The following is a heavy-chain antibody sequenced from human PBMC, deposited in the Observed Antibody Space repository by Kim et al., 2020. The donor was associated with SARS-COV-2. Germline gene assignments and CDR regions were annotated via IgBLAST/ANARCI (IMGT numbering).Heavy chain of an antibody. D-gene: IGHD6-13*01. CDR3: ARDLVRSWRGAGFDP. CDR2: IYHSGST. CDR1: GGSISSSNW. Sequence: SETLSLTCAVSGGSISSSNWWSWVRHPPGKGLEWIGEIYHSGSTNYNPSLKSRVTISVDKSKNQFSLKLSSVTAADTAVYYCARDLVRSWRGAGFDPWGQGTLVTVSS. J-gene: IGHJ5*02. V-gene: IGHV4-4*02.